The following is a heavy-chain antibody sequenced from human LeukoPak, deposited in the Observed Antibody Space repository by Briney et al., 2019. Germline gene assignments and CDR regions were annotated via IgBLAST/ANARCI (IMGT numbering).Heavy chain of an antibody. CDR2: ISAYNGNT. Sequence: ASVKVSCKASGYTFTNYGISWVRQAPGQGLEWMGWISAYNGNTNYAQKLQGRVTMTTDTSTSTAYMELRSLRSDDTAVYYCARDLITMIVVAHAFDIWGQGTMVTVSS. CDR1: GYTFTNYG. V-gene: IGHV1-18*01. CDR3: ARDLITMIVVAHAFDI. D-gene: IGHD3-22*01. J-gene: IGHJ3*02.